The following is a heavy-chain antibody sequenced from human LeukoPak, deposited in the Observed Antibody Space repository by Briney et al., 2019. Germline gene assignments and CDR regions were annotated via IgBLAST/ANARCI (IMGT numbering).Heavy chain of an antibody. CDR1: GYTFTSYD. CDR3: AREVQTVTTWYFDL. J-gene: IGHJ2*01. V-gene: IGHV1-8*01. D-gene: IGHD4-17*01. CDR2: MNPNSGNT. Sequence: ASVKVSCKASGYTFTSYDINWVRQATGQGLEWMGWMNPNSGNTGYAQKFQGRVTMTRNTSISTAYMELSSLRSEDTAVYYCAREVQTVTTWYFDLWGRGTLVTVSS.